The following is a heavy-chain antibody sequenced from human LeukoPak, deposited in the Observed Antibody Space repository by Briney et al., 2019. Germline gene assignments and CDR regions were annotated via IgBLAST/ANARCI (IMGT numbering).Heavy chain of an antibody. CDR3: ARTGYNWSRRRQNDAFDI. Sequence: SETLSLTCTVPGGSISNYYWSWIPQPPGKGLEWMGYMSYSGSTDYNPSLNSRVTISIATSKNQFSLKLSSVTAADTAVYYCARTGYNWSRRRQNDAFDIWGQGTMVTVSS. CDR2: MSYSGST. CDR1: GGSISNYY. J-gene: IGHJ3*02. D-gene: IGHD1-20*01. V-gene: IGHV4-59*01.